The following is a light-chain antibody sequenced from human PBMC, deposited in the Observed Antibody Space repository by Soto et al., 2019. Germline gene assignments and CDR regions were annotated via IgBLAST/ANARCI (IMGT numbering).Light chain of an antibody. CDR3: QQYNHYSSNT. Sequence: DIQMTQSPSTLSASVGDSVTITCRASQRIGRWLAWYQQTPGKAPKLLIYDASTLQSGVPSRFSGSGSGTDLTHNITSLQADDFATYYCQQYNHYSSNTFGRATKREI. CDR2: DAS. V-gene: IGKV1-5*01. CDR1: QRIGRW. J-gene: IGKJ2*01.